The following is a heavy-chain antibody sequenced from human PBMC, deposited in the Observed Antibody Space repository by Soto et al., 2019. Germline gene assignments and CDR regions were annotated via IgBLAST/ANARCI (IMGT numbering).Heavy chain of an antibody. CDR1: GYTFHCYC. D-gene: IGHD2-8*02. CDR3: RVSAVSEVDY. CDR2: LNPNSGGP. Sequence: SVNVSCQAAGYTFHCYCIHWVGQSPGQGLESMRWLNPNSGGPNYAQNFQGSVTMTRETSIIRAYMELSGLRSEDTAVYYCRVSAVSEVDYRG. J-gene: IGHJ4*01. V-gene: IGHV1-2*02.